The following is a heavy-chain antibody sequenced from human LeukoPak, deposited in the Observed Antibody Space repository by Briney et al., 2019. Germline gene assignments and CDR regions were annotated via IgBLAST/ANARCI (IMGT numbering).Heavy chain of an antibody. CDR1: GGTFSSYA. D-gene: IGHD3-22*01. CDR3: AREVGHYYDSSGHHWFDP. V-gene: IGHV1-69*05. CDR2: IIPIFGTA. J-gene: IGHJ5*02. Sequence: ASVKVSCKASGGTFSSYAISWVRQAPGQGLEWMGRIIPIFGTANYAQKFQGRVTITTDESTSTAYMELSSQRSEGTAVYYCAREVGHYYDSSGHHWFDPWGQGTLVTVSS.